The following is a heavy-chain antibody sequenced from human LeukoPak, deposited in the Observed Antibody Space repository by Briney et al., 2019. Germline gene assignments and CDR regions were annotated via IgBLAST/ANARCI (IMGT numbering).Heavy chain of an antibody. CDR1: GFPFSNHW. V-gene: IGHV3-74*01. J-gene: IGHJ4*02. CDR2: INTDGSST. D-gene: IGHD2-15*01. CDR3: AKGYSPVVAADFDY. Sequence: GSLRLSCAASGFPFSNHWMNWVRPAPGKGLVWVSRINTDGSSTTYADSVKGRFTISRDNAKNTLYLQMNSLRAEDTAVYYCAKGYSPVVAADFDYWGQGTLVTVSS.